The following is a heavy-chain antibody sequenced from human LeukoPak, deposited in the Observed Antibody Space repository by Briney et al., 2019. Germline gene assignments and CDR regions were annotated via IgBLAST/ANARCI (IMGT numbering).Heavy chain of an antibody. CDR3: ARDLGARGY. Sequence: GRSLRLSCAASGFTFSSYGMHWVRQAPGKGLEWVAVILYDGSNKNYADSVKGRFTISRDNSKNTLFLQMDSLRVEDTGHYYCARDLGARGYWGQGTLVIVSS. CDR2: ILYDGSNK. CDR1: GFTFSSYG. J-gene: IGHJ4*02. V-gene: IGHV3-33*08. D-gene: IGHD3-16*01.